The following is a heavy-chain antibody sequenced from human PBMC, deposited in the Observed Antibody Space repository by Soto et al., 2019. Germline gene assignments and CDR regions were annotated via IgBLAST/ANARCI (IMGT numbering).Heavy chain of an antibody. V-gene: IGHV4-34*01. Sequence: SETLSLTCAVYGGSFSGYYWSWIRQPPGKGLEWIGEINHSGSTNYNPSLKSRVTISVDTPKNQFSLKLSTVTAADTAVYYCARDGGSSSHLDLWGQGSRVTVSS. D-gene: IGHD6-6*01. CDR2: INHSGST. CDR1: GGSFSGYY. J-gene: IGHJ5*02. CDR3: ARDGGSSSHLDL.